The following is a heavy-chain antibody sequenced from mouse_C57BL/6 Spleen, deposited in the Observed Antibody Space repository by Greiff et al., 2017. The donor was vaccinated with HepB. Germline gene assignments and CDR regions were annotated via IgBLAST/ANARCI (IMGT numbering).Heavy chain of an antibody. J-gene: IGHJ1*03. CDR1: GYSITSGYY. V-gene: IGHV3-6*01. CDR2: ISYDGSN. CDR3: AREAYYYGSSSSYWYFDV. D-gene: IGHD1-1*01. Sequence: EVQLQESGPGLVKPSQSLSLTCSVTGYSITSGYYWNWIRQFPGNKLEWMGYISYDGSNNYNPSLKNRISITRDTSKNQFFLKLNSVTTEDTATYYCAREAYYYGSSSSYWYFDVWGTGTTVTVSS.